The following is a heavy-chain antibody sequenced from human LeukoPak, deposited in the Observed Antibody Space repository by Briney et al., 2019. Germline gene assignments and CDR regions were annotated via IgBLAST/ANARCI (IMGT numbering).Heavy chain of an antibody. Sequence: SVKVSCKASGGTFSSYAISWVRQAPGQGLEWMGRIIPILGIANYAQKFQGRVTITADKSTSTAYMELSSLRSEDTAAYYCARAASYGSGSPEGYWGQGTLVTVSS. CDR1: GGTFSSYA. CDR3: ARAASYGSGSPEGY. D-gene: IGHD3-10*01. J-gene: IGHJ4*02. V-gene: IGHV1-69*04. CDR2: IIPILGIA.